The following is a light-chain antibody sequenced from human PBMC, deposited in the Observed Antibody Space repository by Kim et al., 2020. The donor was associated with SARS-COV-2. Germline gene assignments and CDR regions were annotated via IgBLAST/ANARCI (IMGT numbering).Light chain of an antibody. Sequence: DIQMTQSPSTLSASVGDRVTITCRASQSISSWLAWYQQKPGKAPKLLIYKASSLESGVPSRFSGSGSGTEFTLTISSLQPDDFATYYCKQYNSYLLTFGGGTKVDIK. J-gene: IGKJ4*01. CDR3: KQYNSYLLT. CDR2: KAS. CDR1: QSISSW. V-gene: IGKV1-5*03.